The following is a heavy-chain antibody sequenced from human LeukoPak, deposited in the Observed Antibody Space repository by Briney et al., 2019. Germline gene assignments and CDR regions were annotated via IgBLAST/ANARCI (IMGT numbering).Heavy chain of an antibody. V-gene: IGHV1-3*01. CDR3: ARGQGWNDDSAFDY. J-gene: IGHJ4*02. CDR1: EYTFTNYA. D-gene: IGHD1-1*01. CDR2: INGGNGNT. Sequence: ASVKVSCKASEYTFTNYATHWVRQAPGQRLEWMGWINGGNGNTKYSQKFQGRVTMTRDTSTSTVYMELSSLRSEDTAVYYCARGQGWNDDSAFDYRGQGTLVTVSS.